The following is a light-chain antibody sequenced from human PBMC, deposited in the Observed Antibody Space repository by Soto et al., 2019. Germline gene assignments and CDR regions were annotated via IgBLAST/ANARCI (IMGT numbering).Light chain of an antibody. CDR2: GAS. J-gene: IGKJ4*01. V-gene: IGKV3D-15*01. CDR3: QQYNNWPHT. Sequence: EIVMTQSPATLSLSPGERATLSCRASQSVSSNYSAWYQQKPGQAPRLLIYGASTRATGIPARFRGSGSGTEFTLTISSLQSEDFALYYCQQYNNWPHTFGGGTKVDI. CDR1: QSVSSN.